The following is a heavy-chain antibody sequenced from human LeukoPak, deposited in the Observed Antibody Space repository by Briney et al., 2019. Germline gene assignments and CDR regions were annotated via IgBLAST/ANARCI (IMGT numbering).Heavy chain of an antibody. CDR3: ARYFFGGYSEGSFGL. CDR2: IKQKGSEK. V-gene: IGHV3-7*01. CDR1: RFTLRNYY. Sequence: GGALRLSFAASRFTLRNYYMRWVRQAPGKGLEWGANIKQKGSEKYYVDSVKGRFTISRNNAKNSLYLEMNSLRIEDKAVYYCARYFFGGYSEGSFGLWGQGTMVIVSS. J-gene: IGHJ3*01. D-gene: IGHD4-23*01.